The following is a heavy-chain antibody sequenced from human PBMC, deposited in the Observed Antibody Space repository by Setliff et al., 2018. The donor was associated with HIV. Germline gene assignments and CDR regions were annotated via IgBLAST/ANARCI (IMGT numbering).Heavy chain of an antibody. Sequence: SVKVSCKASGGTFSNYAISWVRQAPGQGLEWMGGIIPIFGTANYAQKFQGRVTITTDESTSTACMELSSLRSEDTAVYYCAGGGSGHYYYYYGMDVWGQGTTVTVSS. D-gene: IGHD2-15*01. CDR1: GGTFSNYA. J-gene: IGHJ6*02. V-gene: IGHV1-69*05. CDR3: AGGGSGHYYYYYGMDV. CDR2: IIPIFGTA.